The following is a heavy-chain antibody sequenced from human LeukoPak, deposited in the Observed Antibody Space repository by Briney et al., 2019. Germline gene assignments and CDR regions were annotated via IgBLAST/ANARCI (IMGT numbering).Heavy chain of an antibody. D-gene: IGHD3-10*02. CDR1: GFPFSSYE. V-gene: IGHV3-48*03. J-gene: IGHJ6*04. CDR2: ISSSGSTI. Sequence: GGSLGLSWAASGFPFSSYEMNWVRQAQGKGLQWVSYISSSGSTIYYADSVRGRFTISRDNAKNSLYLQMNSLRAEDTAVYYCAELGITMIGGVWGKGTTVTISS. CDR3: AELGITMIGGV.